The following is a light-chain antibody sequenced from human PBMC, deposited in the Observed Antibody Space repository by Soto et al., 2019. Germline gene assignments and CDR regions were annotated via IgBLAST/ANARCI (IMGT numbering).Light chain of an antibody. CDR2: DVS. V-gene: IGLV2-14*01. CDR1: SSDVGGYNY. J-gene: IGLJ1*01. CDR3: SSYTAISNYV. Sequence: QSALTQPASVSGSPGQSMTISCTGTSSDVGGYNYVSWYQQHPGKAPKLMIYDVSNRPSGVSNRFSGSKSGNTASLTISGLQAEDEADYYCSSYTAISNYVFGTGTKVTVL.